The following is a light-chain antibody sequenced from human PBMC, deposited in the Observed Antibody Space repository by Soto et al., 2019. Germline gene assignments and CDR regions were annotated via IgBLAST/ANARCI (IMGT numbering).Light chain of an antibody. Sequence: QSALTQPRSVSGSPGQSVTISCTGTSSDVGGYNYVSWYQQHPGKAPKLMIYDVSKRPSVVPDRFSGSKSGNTASLTISGLQAEDEADYYRCSYAGSYTYVFGTGTKLTVL. CDR2: DVS. V-gene: IGLV2-11*01. CDR3: CSYAGSYTYV. J-gene: IGLJ1*01. CDR1: SSDVGGYNY.